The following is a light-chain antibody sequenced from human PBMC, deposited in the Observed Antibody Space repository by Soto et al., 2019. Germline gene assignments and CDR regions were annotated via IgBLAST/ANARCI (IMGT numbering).Light chain of an antibody. J-gene: IGLJ2*01. V-gene: IGLV2-8*01. Sequence: QSALTQPPSASGSPGQSVTISCTGTSSDVGDYNYVSWYQQHPGKAPKLILYEVTKRPSGVPDRFSGSKSGNTASQTVSGLQAEDEADYYCSSYAGSNNFVVFGGGTKLTVL. CDR1: SSDVGDYNY. CDR3: SSYAGSNNFVV. CDR2: EVT.